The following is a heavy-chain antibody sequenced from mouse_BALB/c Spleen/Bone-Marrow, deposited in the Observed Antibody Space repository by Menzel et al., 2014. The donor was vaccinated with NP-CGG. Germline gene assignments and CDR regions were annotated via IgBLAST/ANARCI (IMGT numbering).Heavy chain of an antibody. D-gene: IGHD1-1*01. CDR2: IDPYNGDA. Sequence: VQLQQSGPELVKPGASVKVSCKASGYIFTTYNMYWMKQSHGKSLEWIGCIDPYNGDATYNQKFKGKATLTVDKSSSTAYLHLNSLTSEDSAVYYCAKGVVSDYWGQGTTLTVSS. CDR1: GYIFTTYN. CDR3: AKGVVSDY. V-gene: IGHV1S135*01. J-gene: IGHJ2*01.